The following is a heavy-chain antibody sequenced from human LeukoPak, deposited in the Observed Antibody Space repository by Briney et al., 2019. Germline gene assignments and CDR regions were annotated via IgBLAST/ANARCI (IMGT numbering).Heavy chain of an antibody. CDR3: AXXXKQQWLIGYYFDY. D-gene: IGHD6-19*01. CDR1: GYTFTSYY. V-gene: IGHV1-46*01. J-gene: IGHJ4*02. Sequence: ASVKVSCKASGYTFTSYYMHWVRQAPGQGLEWMGIINPSGGSTSYAQKFQGRVTMTRDTSTSTVYMELSSLRSEDTAVYYCAXXXKQQWLIGYYFDYWGQGTLVTVSS. CDR2: INPSGGST.